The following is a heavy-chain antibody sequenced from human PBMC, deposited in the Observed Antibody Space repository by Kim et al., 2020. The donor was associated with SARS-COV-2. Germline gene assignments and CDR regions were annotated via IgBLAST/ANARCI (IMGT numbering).Heavy chain of an antibody. CDR1: GFTFSSYG. CDR3: ARDPGVRGSGSYYPIIYYYYYGMDV. CDR2: ISYDGSNK. Sequence: GGSLRLSCAASGFTFSSYGMHWVRQAPGKGLEWVAVISYDGSNKYYADSVKGRFTISRDNSKNTLYLQMNSLRAEDTAVYYCARDPGVRGSGSYYPIIYYYYYGMDVWGQGTTVTVSS. D-gene: IGHD3-10*01. V-gene: IGHV3-33*05. J-gene: IGHJ6*02.